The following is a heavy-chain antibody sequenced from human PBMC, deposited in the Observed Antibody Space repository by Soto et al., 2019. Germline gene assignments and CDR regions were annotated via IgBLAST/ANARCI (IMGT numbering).Heavy chain of an antibody. V-gene: IGHV3-43*01. D-gene: IGHD1-26*01. Sequence: EGSLRLSCAASGFTFDDYTMHWVRQAPGKGLEWVSLISWDGGSTYYADSVKGRFTISRDNSKNSLYLQMNSLRTEDTALYYCAKSGSRWELRLHGMDVWGQGTTVTVSS. CDR3: AKSGSRWELRLHGMDV. CDR1: GFTFDDYT. J-gene: IGHJ6*02. CDR2: ISWDGGST.